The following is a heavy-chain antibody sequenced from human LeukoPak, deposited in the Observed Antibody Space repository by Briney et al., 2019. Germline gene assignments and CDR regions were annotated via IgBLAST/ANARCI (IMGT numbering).Heavy chain of an antibody. CDR2: IHYSGST. V-gene: IGHV4-59*08. CDR3: ARPGDSSADGWHFDL. J-gene: IGHJ2*01. CDR1: GGSISSYY. Sequence: PSETLSLTCSVSGGSISSYYWSWIRQSPGKGLEWIGFIHYSGSTSYNPSLKSRVTISLDTSNNQFSLKLSSVTAADTAVYYCARPGDSSADGWHFDLWGRGTLVTVSS. D-gene: IGHD3-22*01.